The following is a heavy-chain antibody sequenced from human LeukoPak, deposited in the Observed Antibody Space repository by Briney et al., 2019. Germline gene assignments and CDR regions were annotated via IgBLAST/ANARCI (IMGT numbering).Heavy chain of an antibody. V-gene: IGHV3-72*01. Sequence: GGSLRLSCAASGFTFSDYYMDWVRQASGKGLDWAARIRNKANTYTTEYAASVKGRFTISRDESKNSLYLQMNSLKTEDTAVYFCARAGVGTRYFDLRGRGTLVTVSS. CDR2: IRNKANTYTT. CDR1: GFTFSDYY. D-gene: IGHD6-13*01. CDR3: ARAGVGTRYFDL. J-gene: IGHJ2*01.